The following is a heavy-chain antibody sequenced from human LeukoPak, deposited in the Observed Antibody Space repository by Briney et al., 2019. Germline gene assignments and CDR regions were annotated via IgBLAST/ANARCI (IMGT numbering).Heavy chain of an antibody. Sequence: SETLSLTCTVSGGSISSYYWSWIRQPAGKGLEWIGRIYTSGSTNYNPSLKSRVTMSVDTSKNQFSLKLSSVTAADTAVYYCARTWYYDILTGYYPFDYWGQGTLVTVSS. D-gene: IGHD3-9*01. CDR3: ARTWYYDILTGYYPFDY. J-gene: IGHJ4*02. CDR2: IYTSGST. CDR1: GGSISSYY. V-gene: IGHV4-4*07.